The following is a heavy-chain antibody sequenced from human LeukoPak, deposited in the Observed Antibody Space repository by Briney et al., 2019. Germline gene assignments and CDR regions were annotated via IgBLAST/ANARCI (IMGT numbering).Heavy chain of an antibody. CDR2: INPNSGGT. Sequence: ASVKVSCKASGYTFTAYYMYWVRQAPGQGLECMGRINPNSGGTNYAQKFQGRVTMTRDTSISTAYMELSRLRSDDTAVYYCATSSAGGYSYGSDIDYWGQGTLVTVSS. D-gene: IGHD5-18*01. CDR1: GYTFTAYY. V-gene: IGHV1-2*06. CDR3: ATSSAGGYSYGSDIDY. J-gene: IGHJ4*02.